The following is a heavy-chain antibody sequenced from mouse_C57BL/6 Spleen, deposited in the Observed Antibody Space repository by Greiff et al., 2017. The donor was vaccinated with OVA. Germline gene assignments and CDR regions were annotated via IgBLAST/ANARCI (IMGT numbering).Heavy chain of an antibody. CDR2: IYPRSGNT. CDR3: ARGIYYDYDGGYYFDY. J-gene: IGHJ2*01. V-gene: IGHV1-81*01. D-gene: IGHD2-4*01. CDR1: GYTFTSYG. Sequence: QVQLQQSGAELARPGASVKLSCKASGYTFTSYGISWVKQRTGQGLEWIGEIYPRSGNTYYNEKFKGKATLTADKSSSTAYMELRSLTSEDSAVYFCARGIYYDYDGGYYFDYWGQGTTLTVSS.